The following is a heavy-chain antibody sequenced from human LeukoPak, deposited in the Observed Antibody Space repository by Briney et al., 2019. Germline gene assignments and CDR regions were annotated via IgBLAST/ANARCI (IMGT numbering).Heavy chain of an antibody. CDR3: ARTTAMGTYYFDY. CDR2: IYSGGST. Sequence: HPGGSLRLSCAASGFTVSSNYMSWVRQAPGKGLEWVSVIYSGGSTYYADSVKGRFTISRDNSKNTLYLQMNSLRAEDTAVYYCARTTAMGTYYFDYWGQGTLVTVSS. D-gene: IGHD5-18*01. J-gene: IGHJ4*02. V-gene: IGHV3-53*01. CDR1: GFTVSSNY.